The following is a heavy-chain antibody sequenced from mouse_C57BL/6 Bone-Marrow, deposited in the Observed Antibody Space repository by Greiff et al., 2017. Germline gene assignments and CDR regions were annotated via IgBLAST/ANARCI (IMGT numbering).Heavy chain of an antibody. D-gene: IGHD1-1*02. Sequence: EVQLQQSGPELVKPGDSVKISCKASGYSFTGYFMNWVMQSHGKSLEWIGRINPYNGDTFYNQKFKGKATLTVDKSSSTAHMELRSLTSEDSAVYYCARLGYYYSYFDYWGQGTTLTVSS. V-gene: IGHV1-20*01. CDR2: INPYNGDT. CDR3: ARLGYYYSYFDY. J-gene: IGHJ2*01. CDR1: GYSFTGYF.